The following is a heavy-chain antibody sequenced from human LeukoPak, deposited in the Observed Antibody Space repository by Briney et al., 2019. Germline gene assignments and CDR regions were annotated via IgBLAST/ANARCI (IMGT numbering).Heavy chain of an antibody. V-gene: IGHV4-4*07. Sequence: SETLSLTCTVSGGSISSYYWTCIRQPAGKGLEWIGRIYTSGSTNYNPSLKSRVTMSVDTSKNQFSLKLSSVTAADTAVYYCARDLSTVTSYWFDPWGQGTLVTVSS. CDR1: GGSISSYY. CDR3: ARDLSTVTSYWFDP. CDR2: IYTSGST. J-gene: IGHJ5*02. D-gene: IGHD4-11*01.